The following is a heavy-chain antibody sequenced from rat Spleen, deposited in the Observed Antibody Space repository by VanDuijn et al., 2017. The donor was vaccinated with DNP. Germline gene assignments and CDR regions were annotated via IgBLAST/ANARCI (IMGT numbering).Heavy chain of an antibody. J-gene: IGHJ2*01. Sequence: QVQLKESGPGLVQPSQTLSLTCTVSGFSLTTYGVAWVRQPPGKGLEWIAAISSGGNTFYNSALKSRLSISRDTSKSQVFLKMNSLQPEDTAIYFCTRDYYGYNFNYWGQGVMVTVSS. CDR3: TRDYYGYNFNY. V-gene: IGHV2S12*01. D-gene: IGHD1-9*01. CDR2: ISSGGNT. CDR1: GFSLTTYG.